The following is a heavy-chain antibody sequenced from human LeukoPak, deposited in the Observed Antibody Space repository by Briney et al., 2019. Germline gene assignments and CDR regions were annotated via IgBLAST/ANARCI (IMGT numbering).Heavy chain of an antibody. CDR1: GFTFSSYS. V-gene: IGHV3-21*01. D-gene: IGHD5-18*01. J-gene: IGHJ4*02. CDR2: ISSSSSYI. Sequence: GGSLRLSCAASGFTFSSYSMNWVRQAPGKGLEWVSFISSSSSYIYYADSVKGRFTISRDNAKNSLYLQMNSLRAEDTAVYYCAPDRSGYSNPFDYWGQGTLVTVSS. CDR3: APDRSGYSNPFDY.